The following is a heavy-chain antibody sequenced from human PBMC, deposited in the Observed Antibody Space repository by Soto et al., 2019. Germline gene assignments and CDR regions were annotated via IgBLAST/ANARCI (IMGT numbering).Heavy chain of an antibody. CDR3: ARGGIAARPSYCGMDV. Sequence: PSETLSLTCAVYGGSFSGYYWSWIRQPPGKGLEWIGEINHSGSTNYNPSLKSRVTISVDTSKNQFSLKLSSVTAADTAVYYCARGGIAARPSYCGMDVWGQGTTVTVSS. J-gene: IGHJ6*02. CDR1: GGSFSGYY. D-gene: IGHD6-6*01. CDR2: INHSGST. V-gene: IGHV4-34*01.